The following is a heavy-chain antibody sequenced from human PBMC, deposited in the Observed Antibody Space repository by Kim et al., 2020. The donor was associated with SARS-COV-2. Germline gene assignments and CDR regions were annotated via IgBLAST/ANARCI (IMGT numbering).Heavy chain of an antibody. Sequence: ASVKVSCKASGYTFTSYAMHWVRQAPGQRLEWMGWINAGNGNTKYSQKFQGRVTITRDTSASTAYMELSSLRSEDTAVYYCASGVVSSWYVIWFDPWGQGTLVTVSS. J-gene: IGHJ5*02. CDR3: ASGVVSSWYVIWFDP. V-gene: IGHV1-3*01. CDR2: INAGNGNT. D-gene: IGHD6-13*01. CDR1: GYTFTSYA.